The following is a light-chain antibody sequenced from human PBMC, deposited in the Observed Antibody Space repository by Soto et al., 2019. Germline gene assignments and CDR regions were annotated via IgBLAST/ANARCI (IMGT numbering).Light chain of an antibody. J-gene: IGKJ2*01. CDR1: QSVNTKY. Sequence: EIVLTQSPVTLSFSPGQRSTLSYMASQSVNTKYLAWYQQKPGQAPRLLIYGVSSRATGIPDRFSGSGSGTDFTLTISRLEPEDFAMYYYQQYSASPRTCGKGTKVEL. CDR3: QQYSASPRT. V-gene: IGKV3-20*01. CDR2: GVS.